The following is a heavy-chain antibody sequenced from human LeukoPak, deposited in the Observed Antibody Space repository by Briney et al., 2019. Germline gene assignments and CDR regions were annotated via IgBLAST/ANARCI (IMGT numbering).Heavy chain of an antibody. D-gene: IGHD3-10*01. Sequence: GASVKVSCKAFGGTFSSYAISWVRQAPGQGLEWMGGVIPIFGTANYAQKFQGRVTITADKSTSTAYMELSSLRSEDTAVYYCARGPSASSITMVRGAILRAFDIWGQGTMVTVSS. CDR1: GGTFSSYA. CDR2: VIPIFGTA. CDR3: ARGPSASSITMVRGAILRAFDI. J-gene: IGHJ3*02. V-gene: IGHV1-69*06.